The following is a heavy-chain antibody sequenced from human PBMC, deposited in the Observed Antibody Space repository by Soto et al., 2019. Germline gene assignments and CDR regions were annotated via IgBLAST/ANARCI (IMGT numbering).Heavy chain of an antibody. D-gene: IGHD2-2*02. CDR2: INPNSGGT. Sequence: QVQLVQSGAEVKKPGASVKVSCKASGYTFTGYYMHWVRQAPGQGLEWMGLINPNSGGTNYAQKFQGMGTMTRETSIRTAYMELSRLRSDDTAVYYCARDLEDCSSTSCYKGAYYYYYGMDVWGQGTTVTVSS. V-gene: IGHV1-2*02. CDR3: ARDLEDCSSTSCYKGAYYYYYGMDV. J-gene: IGHJ6*02. CDR1: GYTFTGYY.